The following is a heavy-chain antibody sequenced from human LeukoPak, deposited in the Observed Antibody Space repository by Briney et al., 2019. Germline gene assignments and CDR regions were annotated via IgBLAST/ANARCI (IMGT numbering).Heavy chain of an antibody. CDR1: GGTFSSYA. V-gene: IGHV1-69*04. CDR2: IIPILGIA. CDR3: ARDVPYCSSTSCPHPNWFDP. D-gene: IGHD2-2*01. Sequence: GSSVKVSCKASGGTFSSYAISWVRQAPGQGLEWMGRIIPILGIANYAQKFQGRVTITADKSTSTAYMELSSLRSEDTAVYYCARDVPYCSSTSCPHPNWFDPWGRGTLVTVSS. J-gene: IGHJ5*02.